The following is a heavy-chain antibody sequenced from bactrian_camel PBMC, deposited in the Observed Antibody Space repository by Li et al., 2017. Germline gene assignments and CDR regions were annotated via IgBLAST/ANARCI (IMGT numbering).Heavy chain of an antibody. CDR2: INSGSTTT. CDR1: GFNFGGES. Sequence: HVQLVESGGGLVQPGGSLRLSCAAPGFNFGGESMIWVRQAPGKGLEWVSGINSGSTTTAYADSVKGRFTISRDNARHTLYLQLNSLKTEDAAIYYCATGSPWMDWSYWGQGTQVTVS. CDR3: ATGSPWMDWSY. D-gene: IGHD8*01. V-gene: IGHV3S1*01. J-gene: IGHJ4*01.